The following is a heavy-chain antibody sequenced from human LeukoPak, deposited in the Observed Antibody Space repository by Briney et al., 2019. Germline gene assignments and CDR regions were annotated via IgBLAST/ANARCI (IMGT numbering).Heavy chain of an antibody. Sequence: ASVKVSCKVSGYTLTELSMHWVRQAPGKGLEWMGGFDPEDGETIYAQKIQGRVTMTEDTSTDTAYMELSSPRSEDTAVYYCATMTAITYYYDSSGYVYWGQGTLVTVSS. CDR1: GYTLTELS. D-gene: IGHD3-22*01. V-gene: IGHV1-24*01. CDR2: FDPEDGET. CDR3: ATMTAITYYYDSSGYVY. J-gene: IGHJ4*02.